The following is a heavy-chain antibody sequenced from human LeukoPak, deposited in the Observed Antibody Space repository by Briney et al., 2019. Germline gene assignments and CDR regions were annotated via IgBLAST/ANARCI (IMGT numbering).Heavy chain of an antibody. CDR3: ARESVAGLARWFDP. Sequence: ASVTVSCKASGYTFTSYGISWVRQAPGQGLEWMGWISVYNGNRNYAQKVQGRVTMTTDTSTSTAYMELRSLRSDDTAVYYCARESVAGLARWFDPWGQGTLVTVSS. CDR1: GYTFTSYG. V-gene: IGHV1-18*01. J-gene: IGHJ5*02. D-gene: IGHD6-19*01. CDR2: ISVYNGNR.